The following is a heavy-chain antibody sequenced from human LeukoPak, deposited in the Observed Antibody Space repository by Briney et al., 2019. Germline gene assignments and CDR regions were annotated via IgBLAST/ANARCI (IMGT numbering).Heavy chain of an antibody. Sequence: SDTLSLTCTVSGGSVSSWYWSWIRQPPGKGLEWIGYIYYSGSTNYNPSLKSRVTISVDTSKNQFSLKLSSVTAADTAVYYCVRDHYYDSSGYTFRHWGQGTLVTVSS. CDR3: VRDHYYDSSGYTFRH. CDR1: GGSVSSWY. J-gene: IGHJ1*01. V-gene: IGHV4-59*02. D-gene: IGHD3-22*01. CDR2: IYYSGST.